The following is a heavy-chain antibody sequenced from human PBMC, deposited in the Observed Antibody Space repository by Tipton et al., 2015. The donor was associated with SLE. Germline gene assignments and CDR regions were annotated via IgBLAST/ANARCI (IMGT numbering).Heavy chain of an antibody. CDR2: IYYSGST. CDR3: ARGDPPYNWFDP. CDR1: GGSISSSSYY. V-gene: IGHV4-39*07. J-gene: IGHJ5*02. Sequence: TLSLTCTVSGGSISSSSYYWGWIRQPPGKGLEWIGSIYYSGSTYYNPSLKSRVTISVDTSKNQFSLKLSSVTAADTAVYYCARGDPPYNWFDPWGQGTLVAVSS.